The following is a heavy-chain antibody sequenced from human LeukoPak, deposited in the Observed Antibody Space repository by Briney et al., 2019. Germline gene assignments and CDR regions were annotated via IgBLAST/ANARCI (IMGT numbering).Heavy chain of an antibody. CDR2: ISSSGSTI. CDR3: AELGITMIGGV. CDR1: GFTFSSYE. J-gene: IGHJ6*04. V-gene: IGHV3-48*03. Sequence: GGSLRLSCAASGFTFSSYEMNWGRQAPGKGLEWVSYISSSGSTIYYANSVKGRFTISRDNAKNSLYLQMNSLRAEDTAVYYCAELGITMIGGVWGKGTTVTISS. D-gene: IGHD3-10*02.